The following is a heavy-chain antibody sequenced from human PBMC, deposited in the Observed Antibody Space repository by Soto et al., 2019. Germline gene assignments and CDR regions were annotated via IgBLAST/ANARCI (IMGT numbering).Heavy chain of an antibody. CDR3: ARDTREITRVRGVIPYYVYHMDV. CDR1: GGTFSKNA. Sequence: QVHLVQSGAEVKKPGSSVKVSCKASGGTFSKNAISWVRQAPGQGLEWMGGIIPAFDRANYAQKFQGRVTITADESTSTAYMDLSSLRSEDTAVYYCARDTREITRVRGVIPYYVYHMDVWGQGTTVTVSS. J-gene: IGHJ6*02. CDR2: IIPAFDRA. V-gene: IGHV1-69*01. D-gene: IGHD3-10*01.